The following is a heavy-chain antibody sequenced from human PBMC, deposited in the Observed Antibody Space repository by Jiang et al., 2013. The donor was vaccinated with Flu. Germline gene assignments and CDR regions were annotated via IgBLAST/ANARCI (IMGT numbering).Heavy chain of an antibody. J-gene: IGHJ4*02. CDR2: IYSGGST. V-gene: IGHV3-53*02. CDR1: GFTVSSNY. D-gene: IGHD6-19*01. CDR3: ARGEYSSGWYPFDY. Sequence: VQLVETGGGLIQPGGSLRLSCAASGFTVSSNYMSWVRQAPGKGLEWVSVIYSGGSTYYADSVKGRFTISRDNSKNTLYLQMNSLRAEDTAVYYCARGEYSSGWYPFDYWGQGTLVTVSS.